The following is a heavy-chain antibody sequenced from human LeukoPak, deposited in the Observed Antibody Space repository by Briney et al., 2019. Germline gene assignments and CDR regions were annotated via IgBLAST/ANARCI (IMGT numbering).Heavy chain of an antibody. CDR2: IFYTGSA. CDR1: GGSISGSSCY. V-gene: IGHV4-39*01. Sequence: SETLSLTCTVSGGSISGSSCYWAWIRQPPGKGLEWIGNIFYTGSAYYNPSLKSRVTISVDTSKNQFSLRLTSVSAADTAVFYCARHAVGPKDNWFDPWGQGTLVTVSS. D-gene: IGHD1-26*01. J-gene: IGHJ5*02. CDR3: ARHAVGPKDNWFDP.